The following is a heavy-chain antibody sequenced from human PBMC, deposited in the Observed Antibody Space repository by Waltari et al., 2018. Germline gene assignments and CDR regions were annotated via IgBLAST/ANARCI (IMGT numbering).Heavy chain of an antibody. J-gene: IGHJ4*02. D-gene: IGHD3-10*01. CDR3: ARGTRAYYYLFDY. CDR2: IYSGGST. V-gene: IGHV3-53*04. Sequence: EVQLVESGGGLVQPGGSLRLHCAAPGFPFSSNSMSWVAQAPGKGREWVSGIYSGGSTYYADSVKGRFTISRHNSKNTLYLQMNSLRAEDTAVYYCARGTRAYYYLFDYWGQGTLVTVSS. CDR1: GFPFSSNS.